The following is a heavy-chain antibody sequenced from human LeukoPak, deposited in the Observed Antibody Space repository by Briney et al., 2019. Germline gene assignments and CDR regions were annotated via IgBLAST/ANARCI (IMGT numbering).Heavy chain of an antibody. D-gene: IGHD6-13*01. Sequence: SETLSLTCTVSGGSISSSSYYWGWIRQPPGKGLEWIGRIYTSGSTNYNPSLKSRVTISVDTSKNQFSLKLSSVTAADTAVYYCARHRGAAAGLYFDYWGQGTLVTVSS. CDR2: IYTSGST. V-gene: IGHV4-39*01. J-gene: IGHJ4*02. CDR3: ARHRGAAAGLYFDY. CDR1: GGSISSSSYY.